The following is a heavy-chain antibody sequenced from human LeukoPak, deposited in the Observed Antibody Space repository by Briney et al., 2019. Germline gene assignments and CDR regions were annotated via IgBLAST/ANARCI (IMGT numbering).Heavy chain of an antibody. CDR3: ARHGDHDSIDY. D-gene: IGHD3-10*01. V-gene: IGHV3-53*01. CDR2: IYSGGTT. Sequence: GGSLRLSCAASGFTVSSNYMSWVRQAPGKGLEWVSLIYSGGTTYYADSVKGRLTISRDNSKNTLYLQMNSLRAEDTAVYYCARHGDHDSIDYWGQGTLVTVSS. CDR1: GFTVSSNY. J-gene: IGHJ4*02.